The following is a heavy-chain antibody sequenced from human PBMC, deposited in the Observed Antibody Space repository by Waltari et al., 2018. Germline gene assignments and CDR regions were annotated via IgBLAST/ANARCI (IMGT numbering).Heavy chain of an antibody. J-gene: IGHJ4*02. CDR3: ARGGAEGDY. CDR2: INHSRST. V-gene: IGHV4-34*01. Sequence: QVQLQQWGAGLLKPSETLSLTCAVYGGSFSGYYWSWIRQPPGKGLEWIGEINHSRSTNSHPSLKGRCTLSVDTSKNQFSLELSSVPAADTAVYYCARGGAEGDYWGQGTLVTVSS. D-gene: IGHD3-16*01. CDR1: GGSFSGYY.